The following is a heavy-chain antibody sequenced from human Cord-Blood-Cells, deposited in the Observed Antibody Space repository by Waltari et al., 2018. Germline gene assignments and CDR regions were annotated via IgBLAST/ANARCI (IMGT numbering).Heavy chain of an antibody. Sequence: EVQLVESGRGLVKPGGSLRLSCADSGSNFPNARTRRIRQAPGKGLEWVGRIKSKTDGGTTDYAAPVKGRFTISRDDSKNTLYLQMNSLKTEDTAVYYCTTIASGYDYGWGQGTLVTVSS. J-gene: IGHJ4*02. CDR3: TTIASGYDYG. CDR2: IKSKTDGGTT. D-gene: IGHD5-12*01. CDR1: GSNFPNAR. V-gene: IGHV3-15*01.